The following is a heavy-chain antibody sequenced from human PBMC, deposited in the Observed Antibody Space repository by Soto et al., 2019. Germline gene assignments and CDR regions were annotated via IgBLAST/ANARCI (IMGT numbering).Heavy chain of an antibody. D-gene: IGHD6-19*01. CDR3: ARAVAVTGINELAY. J-gene: IGHJ4*02. CDR2: IWCSGSGK. Sequence: GGSLRLSCAASGFTFSSYGMHWVRQAPGKGLEWVATIWCSGSGKHYADSVKGRFTISRDNSKNTLYLQMNSLRAEDTAIYYCARAVAVTGINELAYWGQGTLVTVSS. CDR1: GFTFSSYG. V-gene: IGHV3-33*01.